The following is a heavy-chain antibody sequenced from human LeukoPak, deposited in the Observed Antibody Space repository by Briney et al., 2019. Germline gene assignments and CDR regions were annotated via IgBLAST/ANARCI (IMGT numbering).Heavy chain of an antibody. CDR3: AKGIYSSGWSYFDY. J-gene: IGHJ4*01. D-gene: IGHD6-19*01. CDR1: GFTFSNSA. CDR2: LSGSGITT. V-gene: IGHV3-23*01. Sequence: GGSLRLSCAASGFTFSNSAMSWVRQAPGKGLEWVTTLSGSGITTYYADSVKGRFTIYRDNSKNTLYLQMNSLRAEDTAVYYCAKGIYSSGWSYFDYWGHGTLVTVSS.